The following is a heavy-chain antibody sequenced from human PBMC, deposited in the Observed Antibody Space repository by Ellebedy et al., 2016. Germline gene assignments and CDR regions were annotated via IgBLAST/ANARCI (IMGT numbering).Heavy chain of an antibody. CDR1: GGSISSSNW. CDR2: IYHSGST. D-gene: IGHD3-9*01. Sequence: SETLSLXXAVSGGSISSSNWWCWVRQPPGKGLEWIGEIYHSGSTNYTPSLKSRVTISVDKSKNQFSLKLSSVTAADTAVYYCARGRYDILTGYKNWFDPWGQGTLVTVSS. CDR3: ARGRYDILTGYKNWFDP. J-gene: IGHJ5*02. V-gene: IGHV4-4*02.